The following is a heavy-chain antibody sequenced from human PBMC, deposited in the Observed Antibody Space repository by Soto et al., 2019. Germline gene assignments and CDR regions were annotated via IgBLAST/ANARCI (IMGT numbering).Heavy chain of an antibody. CDR1: GLTFRSYG. CDR3: AKAGYCSGGSCPHFDY. V-gene: IGHV3-30*18. J-gene: IGHJ4*02. CDR2: ISNDRSNK. Sequence: ESGGGVVQPGRSLRLSCAVTGLTFRSYGMHWVRQAPGKGLEWVAFISNDRSNKYYGDSVKGRFTISRDNSKNTFYLQMDSLRHEDTAVYYCAKAGYCSGGSCPHFDYWGQGTLVTVSS. D-gene: IGHD2-15*01.